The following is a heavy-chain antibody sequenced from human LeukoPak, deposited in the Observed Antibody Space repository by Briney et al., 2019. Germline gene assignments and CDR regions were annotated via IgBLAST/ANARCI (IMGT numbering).Heavy chain of an antibody. CDR1: GFTFNNFV. D-gene: IGHD6-19*01. CDR3: AKDRTVFGFGWYVIDY. V-gene: IGHV3-30*02. CDR2: IGYDGSSK. J-gene: IGHJ4*02. Sequence: GGSLRLSCAASGFTFNNFVMHWARQAPGKGLEWVAFIGYDGSSKFYADPVKGRFTISRDTSTKTLYLQMNSLRAEDTALYYCAKDRTVFGFGWYVIDYWGQGTLVTVSS.